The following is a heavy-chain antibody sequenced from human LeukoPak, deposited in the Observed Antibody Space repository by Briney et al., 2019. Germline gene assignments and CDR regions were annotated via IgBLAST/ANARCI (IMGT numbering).Heavy chain of an antibody. CDR2: ISYDGSNK. CDR3: AKVVDSSGYYYIDY. J-gene: IGHJ4*02. D-gene: IGHD3-22*01. CDR1: GFIFSSHG. Sequence: GSLRLSCAASGFIFSSHGMHWVRQAPGKGLEWVAVISYDGSNKYYADSVKGRFTISRDNSKNTLYLQMNSLRAEDTAVYYCAKVVDSSGYYYIDYWGQGTLVTVSS. V-gene: IGHV3-30*18.